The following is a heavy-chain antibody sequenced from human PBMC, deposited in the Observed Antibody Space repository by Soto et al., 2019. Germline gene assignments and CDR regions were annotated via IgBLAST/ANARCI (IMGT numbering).Heavy chain of an antibody. D-gene: IGHD2-8*02. Sequence: EVQLLDSGGGLVQPGGSLRLSCVASGFTSSSCAMRWVRQAPGKGLEWVSGISASGGSTYYADSVKGRFTISRDNSKNTLYLQMNSLRAEDTAVYYCAPPGPGTGRYFFHDWGQGNLVNVSS. CDR1: GFTSSSCA. V-gene: IGHV3-23*01. J-gene: IGHJ4*02. CDR3: APPGPGTGRYFFHD. CDR2: ISASGGST.